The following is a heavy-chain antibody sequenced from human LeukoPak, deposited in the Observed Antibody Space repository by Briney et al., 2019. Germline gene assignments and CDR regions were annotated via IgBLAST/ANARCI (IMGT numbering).Heavy chain of an antibody. Sequence: PSQTLSLICTVSGGSISRGDYYWSWIRQPPGKGLEWVGYIYYSGSTYYNPPLKSRVTISVDTSKNQFSLKLSSVTAADTAVYYCARDLESGSYEHYFDYWGQGTLVTVTS. CDR3: ARDLESGSYEHYFDY. CDR2: IYYSGST. CDR1: GGSISRGDYY. J-gene: IGHJ4*02. D-gene: IGHD1-26*01. V-gene: IGHV4-30-4*01.